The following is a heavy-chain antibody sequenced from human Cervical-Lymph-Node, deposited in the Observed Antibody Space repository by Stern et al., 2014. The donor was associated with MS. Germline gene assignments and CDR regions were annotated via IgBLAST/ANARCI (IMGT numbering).Heavy chain of an antibody. D-gene: IGHD1-14*01. CDR1: EYNFNTHW. V-gene: IGHV5-51*03. Sequence: QLVQSGAEVKKPGESLKISCKGSEYNFNTHWIAWVRQMPGKGLEWLGNIYPGNSDTRYNPSLQGQVSISADKSITTAYLHFSSLKASDSAMYFCARHGGPNWNHEAHNWFDPWGQGTLVTVSS. J-gene: IGHJ5*02. CDR3: ARHGGPNWNHEAHNWFDP. CDR2: IYPGNSDT.